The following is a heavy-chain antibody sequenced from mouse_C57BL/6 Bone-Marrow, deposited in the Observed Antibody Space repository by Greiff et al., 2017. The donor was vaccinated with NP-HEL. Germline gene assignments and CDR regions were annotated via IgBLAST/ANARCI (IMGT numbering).Heavy chain of an antibody. V-gene: IGHV1-81*01. CDR1: GYTFTSYG. Sequence: QVHVKQSGAELARPGASVKLSSKASGYTFTSYGISWVKQRTGQGLEWIGEIYPRSGNTYYNEKFKGKATLTADKSSSTAYMELRSLTSEDSAVYFCASKRELGRAYYYAMDYWGQGTSVTVSS. CDR3: ASKRELGRAYYYAMDY. J-gene: IGHJ4*01. D-gene: IGHD4-1*01. CDR2: IYPRSGNT.